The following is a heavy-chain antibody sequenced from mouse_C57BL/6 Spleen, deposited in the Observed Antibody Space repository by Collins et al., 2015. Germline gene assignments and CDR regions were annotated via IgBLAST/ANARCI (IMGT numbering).Heavy chain of an antibody. CDR3: AREGLYAGSYGFAY. V-gene: IGHV3-6*01. CDR2: IAYDGSN. CDR1: GYSITSGYY. Sequence: DVQLQESGPGLVKPSQSLSLTCSVTGYSITSGYYWHWIRQFPGNKLEWMGYIAYDGSNNYNPSLKNRISITRDTSKNQFFLKLNSVTTEDTATYYCAREGLYAGSYGFAYWGQGTLVTVST. D-gene: IGHD1-1*01. J-gene: IGHJ3*01.